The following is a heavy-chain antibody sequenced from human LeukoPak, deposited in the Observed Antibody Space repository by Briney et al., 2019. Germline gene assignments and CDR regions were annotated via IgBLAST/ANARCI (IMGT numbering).Heavy chain of an antibody. J-gene: IGHJ6*02. V-gene: IGHV1-24*01. CDR3: AKGRLLGAPWGMDV. D-gene: IGHD1-26*01. CDR1: GYTLTELP. Sequence: GASVQESCQFSGYTLTELPMHWVRQARGKGREWMGGFDPEDGEPIYAQKFQGRLTMTQDTSTDTAYMELRSLRSEDTAVYYCAKGRLLGAPWGMDVWGQGTTVTVSS. CDR2: FDPEDGEP.